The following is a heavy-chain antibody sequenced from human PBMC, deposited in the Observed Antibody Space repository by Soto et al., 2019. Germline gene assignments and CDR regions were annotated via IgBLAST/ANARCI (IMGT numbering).Heavy chain of an antibody. CDR1: GFTFSSYG. V-gene: IGHV3-30*18. D-gene: IGHD6-13*01. Sequence: GGSLRLSCAASGFTFSSYGMHWVRQAPGKGLEWVAVISYDGSNKYYADSVKGRFTTSRDNSKNTLYLQMNSLRAEDTAVYYCAKIGGIAAAGPLDYWGQGTLVTVSS. CDR2: ISYDGSNK. J-gene: IGHJ4*02. CDR3: AKIGGIAAAGPLDY.